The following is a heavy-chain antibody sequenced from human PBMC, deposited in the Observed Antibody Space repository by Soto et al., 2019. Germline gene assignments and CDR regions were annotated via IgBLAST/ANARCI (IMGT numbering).Heavy chain of an antibody. D-gene: IGHD6-13*01. CDR1: GGTFSSYA. V-gene: IGHV1-69*12. CDR3: ARLEQQLVDYGYFDL. Sequence: QVQLLQSGAEVKKPGSSVKVSCKTSGGTFSSYAINWVRQAPGQGLEWMGGIVPMFGTAKNAQKFQGRVTITADESTSTAYMELTSLRSDDTAVYYCARLEQQLVDYGYFDLWGRGTLVTVSS. J-gene: IGHJ2*01. CDR2: IVPMFGTA.